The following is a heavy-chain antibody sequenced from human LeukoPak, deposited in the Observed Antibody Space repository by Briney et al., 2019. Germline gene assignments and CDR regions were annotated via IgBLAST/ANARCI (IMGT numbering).Heavy chain of an antibody. V-gene: IGHV3-30*02. CDR2: IRYDGSNK. Sequence: GGSLRLSCGASGFTFSSYGMHWVRQAPGKGLEWVAFIRYDGSNKYYADSVKGRFAISRDNSKNTLYLQMNSLRAEDTAVYYCAKEHGRTSHWFDYWGQGTLVTVSS. D-gene: IGHD2-2*01. J-gene: IGHJ4*02. CDR1: GFTFSSYG. CDR3: AKEHGRTSHWFDY.